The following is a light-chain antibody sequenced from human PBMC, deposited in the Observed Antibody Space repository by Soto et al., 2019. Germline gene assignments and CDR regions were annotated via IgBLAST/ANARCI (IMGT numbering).Light chain of an antibody. CDR3: AAWDDSLNGPV. CDR2: RNN. CDR1: SSNIGRNA. V-gene: IGLV1-44*01. Sequence: QSVLTQPPSASGTPGQRVTISCSGSSSNIGRNAVNWYQQLPGTAPKLLIYRNNQRPSGVPDRFSGSKSGTSASLAISGLQSEDEADYYCAAWDDSLNGPVFGGGTQLTVL. J-gene: IGLJ2*01.